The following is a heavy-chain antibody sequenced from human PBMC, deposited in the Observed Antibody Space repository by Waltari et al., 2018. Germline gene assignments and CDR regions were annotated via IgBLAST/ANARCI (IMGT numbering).Heavy chain of an antibody. CDR1: GGTFSSYA. V-gene: IGHV1-69*01. Sequence: VQLVQSGAEVKKPGSSVKVSCKASGGTFSSYAISWVRQAPGQGLEWMGGIIPSFGTANYAQKFQGRVTITADESTSTANMELSSLRSEDTAVYYCARATYDYVWGNYGMDVWGQGTTVTVSS. CDR2: IIPSFGTA. D-gene: IGHD3-16*01. CDR3: ARATYDYVWGNYGMDV. J-gene: IGHJ6*02.